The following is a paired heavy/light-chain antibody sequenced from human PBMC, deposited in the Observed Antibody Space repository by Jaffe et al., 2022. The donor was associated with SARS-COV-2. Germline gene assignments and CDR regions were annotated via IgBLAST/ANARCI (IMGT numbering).Heavy chain of an antibody. V-gene: IGHV4-34*01. Sequence: QVQLQQWGAGLLKPSETLSLTCAVYGGSFSGYYWSWIRQPPGKGLEWIGEINHSGSTNYNPSLKSRVTISVDTSKNQFSLKLSSVTAADTAVYYCARDGDYDYGDYRGLNWFDPWGQGTLVTVSS. J-gene: IGHJ5*02. CDR3: ARDGDYDYGDYRGLNWFDP. CDR1: GGSFSGYY. CDR2: INHSGST. D-gene: IGHD4-17*01.
Light chain of an antibody. Sequence: QSALTQPASVSGSPGQSITISCTGTSSDVGSYNLVSWYQQHPGKAPKLMIYEGSKRPSGVSNRFSGSKSGNTASLTISGLQAEDEADYYCCSYAGKARVFGGGTKLTVL. J-gene: IGLJ3*02. V-gene: IGLV2-23*01. CDR2: EGS. CDR1: SSDVGSYNL. CDR3: CSYAGKARV.